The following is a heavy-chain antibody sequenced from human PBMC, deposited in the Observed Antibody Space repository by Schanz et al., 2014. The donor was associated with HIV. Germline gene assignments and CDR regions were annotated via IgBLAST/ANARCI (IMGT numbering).Heavy chain of an antibody. V-gene: IGHV3-7*04. CDR2: IRQDGGQT. Sequence: EVQLLESGGGLLQPGGSLRLSCAASGFSFNTYWMTWVRQAPGKGLQWVANIRQDGGQTYYVDSVKGRFTISRDNTKNSLYLQMNSLRGEDTAVYYCATDGGLERAFGFWGQGTLVTVSS. J-gene: IGHJ4*02. D-gene: IGHD1-1*01. CDR1: GFSFNTYW. CDR3: ATDGGLERAFGF.